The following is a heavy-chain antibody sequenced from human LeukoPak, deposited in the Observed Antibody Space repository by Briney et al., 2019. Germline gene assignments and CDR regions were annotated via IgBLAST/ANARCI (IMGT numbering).Heavy chain of an antibody. V-gene: IGHV3-11*06. CDR1: GFTFSDYY. D-gene: IGHD6-13*01. CDR2: ISSSSSYI. J-gene: IGHJ4*02. Sequence: GGSLRLSCTASGFTFSDYYMSWIRQAPGKGLEWVSSISSSSSYIYYADSVKGRFTISRDNTKKSLYLQMNSLRVEDTAVYYCTRDAEYSSSLTEWGQGTLVTVSS. CDR3: TRDAEYSSSLTE.